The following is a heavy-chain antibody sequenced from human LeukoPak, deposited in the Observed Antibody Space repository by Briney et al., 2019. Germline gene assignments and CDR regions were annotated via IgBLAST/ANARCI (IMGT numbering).Heavy chain of an antibody. CDR2: MNPNSGNT. D-gene: IGHD3-10*01. CDR1: GYTFTRYD. V-gene: IGHV1-8*01. Sequence: ASVKVSCTASGYTFTRYDINWVRQATGHGLEWMGCMNPNSGNTGYAQKFQGRVTMTRNTSIRTAYMELSSLRSEDTAVYYCARGRGYYYGSGSYGPWGQGTLVTVSS. J-gene: IGHJ4*02. CDR3: ARGRGYYYGSGSYGP.